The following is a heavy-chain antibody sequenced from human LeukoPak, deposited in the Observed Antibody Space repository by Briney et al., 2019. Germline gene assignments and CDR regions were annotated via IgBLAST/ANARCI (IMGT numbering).Heavy chain of an antibody. Sequence: GGSLRLSCAASGFTFSSYEMNWVRQAPGKGLEWVSFISRSVSTIYYADSAKGRFTVSRDNARNSLYLQMNSLRAEDTAIYYCARDGSRDSYYYYGMDVWGQGTTVTVSS. D-gene: IGHD5-24*01. CDR1: GFTFSSYE. V-gene: IGHV3-48*03. CDR2: ISRSVSTI. J-gene: IGHJ6*02. CDR3: ARDGSRDSYYYYGMDV.